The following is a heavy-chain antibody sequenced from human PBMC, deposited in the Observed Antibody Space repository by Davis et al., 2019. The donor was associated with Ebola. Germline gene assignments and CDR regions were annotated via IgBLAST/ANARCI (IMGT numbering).Heavy chain of an antibody. V-gene: IGHV1-69*13. CDR1: GGTFSSYA. Sequence: SVKVSCKVSGGTFSSYAISWVRQAPGQGLEWMGGIIPIFGTANYAQKFQGRVTITADESTSTAYMELSSLRSEDTAVYYCARDHPDYGDYGGADYWGQGTLVTVSS. CDR2: IIPIFGTA. J-gene: IGHJ4*02. D-gene: IGHD4-17*01. CDR3: ARDHPDYGDYGGADY.